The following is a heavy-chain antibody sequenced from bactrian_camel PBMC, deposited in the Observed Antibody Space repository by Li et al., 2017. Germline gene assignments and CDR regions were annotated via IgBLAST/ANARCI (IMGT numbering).Heavy chain of an antibody. J-gene: IGHJ4*01. CDR2: IYSRGDGTT. Sequence: DVQLVESGGGLVQPGGSLTLSCAPSGFIFSRYPMSWVRQAPGKGLEWVSSIYSRGDGTTYYADSVKGRFTISADNAKNTLYLQMNSLKIEDSAVYYCAAGLFADFGLGQGTQVTVS. D-gene: IGHD5*01. V-gene: IGHV3S31*01. CDR1: GFIFSRYP.